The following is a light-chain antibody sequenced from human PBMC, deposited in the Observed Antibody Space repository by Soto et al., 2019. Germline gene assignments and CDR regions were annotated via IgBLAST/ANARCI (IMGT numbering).Light chain of an antibody. CDR2: DGS. CDR3: SSYTRTPVV. J-gene: IGLJ2*01. V-gene: IGLV2-14*03. CDR1: TSDVGGYNY. Sequence: QSALTQPASVSGSPGQSVTISCTATTSDVGGYNYLSWYQQHPGKAPKLILYDGSSRPSGVSNRFSGSKSGNTASLIISGLQPEDEADYPCSSYTRTPVVFGGGTKVTVL.